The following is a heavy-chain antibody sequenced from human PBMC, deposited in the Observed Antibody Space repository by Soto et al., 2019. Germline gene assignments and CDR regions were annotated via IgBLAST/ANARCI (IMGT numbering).Heavy chain of an antibody. J-gene: IGHJ4*02. CDR2: IYQSGST. V-gene: IGHV4-61*01. Sequence: SETLSLTCTVSGVSVNSGNYYWSWIRQTPGKGLEWIGYIYQSGSTRYNPSLKSRVTISLDTSKNQFSLKMSSVTAADTAVYYCARTVVIRGIIIREFDYWGQGNLVTVSS. CDR1: GVSVNSGNYY. CDR3: ARTVVIRGIIIREFDY. D-gene: IGHD3-10*01.